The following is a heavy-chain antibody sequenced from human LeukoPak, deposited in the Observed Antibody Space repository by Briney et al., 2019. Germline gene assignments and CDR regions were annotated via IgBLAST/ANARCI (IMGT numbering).Heavy chain of an antibody. D-gene: IGHD5-18*01. CDR3: ARADTAMDPFDY. CDR1: GGSFSGYY. J-gene: IGHJ4*02. CDR2: INHSGST. Sequence: SETLSLTCAVYGGSFSGYYWSWIRQPPGKGLEWIGEINHSGSTNYNPSLKSRVTISVDTSKNQFSLELSSVTAADTAVYYCARADTAMDPFDYWGQGTLVTVSS. V-gene: IGHV4-34*01.